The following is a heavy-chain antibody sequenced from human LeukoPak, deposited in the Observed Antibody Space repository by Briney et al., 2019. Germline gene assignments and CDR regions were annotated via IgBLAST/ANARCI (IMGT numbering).Heavy chain of an antibody. CDR3: ARGYYDFWSGPDPNYYYMDV. J-gene: IGHJ6*03. CDR2: INHSGST. V-gene: IGHV4-34*01. Sequence: PSETLSLTCAVYGGSFSGYYWSWIRQPLGKGLEWIGEINHSGSTNYNPSLKSRVTISVDTSKNQFSLKLSSVTAADTAVYYCARGYYDFWSGPDPNYYYMDVWGKGTTVTVSS. CDR1: GGSFSGYY. D-gene: IGHD3-3*01.